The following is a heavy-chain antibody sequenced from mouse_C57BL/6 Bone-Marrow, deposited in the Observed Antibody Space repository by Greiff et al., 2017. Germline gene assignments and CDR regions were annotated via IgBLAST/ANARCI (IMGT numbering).Heavy chain of an antibody. CDR3: ARGEGGFDY. J-gene: IGHJ2*01. CDR2: IYPGSGST. V-gene: IGHV1-55*01. Sequence: QVQLQQPGAELVKPGASVKLSCKASGYTFTSYWITWVKQRPGQGLEWIGDIYPGSGSTNYNEKFKSKATLTVDTSSSTAYMHLSSLASEDSAVYDCARGEGGFDYWGQGTTLTVSS. CDR1: GYTFTSYW.